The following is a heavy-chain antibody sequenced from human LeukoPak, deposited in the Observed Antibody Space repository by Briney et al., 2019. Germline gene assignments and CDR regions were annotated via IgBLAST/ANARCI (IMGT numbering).Heavy chain of an antibody. Sequence: GGSLRLSCAASGFTFRNYDMHWVRQVPGKGLEWVAVIWYDGSNKYYADSVKGRFTISRDNSKNTLYLQINSLRAEDTAVYYCATARDSNSNRGLYMDVWGKGTTVTVSS. CDR1: GFTFRNYD. D-gene: IGHD4-11*01. CDR3: ATARDSNSNRGLYMDV. V-gene: IGHV3-33*01. J-gene: IGHJ6*03. CDR2: IWYDGSNK.